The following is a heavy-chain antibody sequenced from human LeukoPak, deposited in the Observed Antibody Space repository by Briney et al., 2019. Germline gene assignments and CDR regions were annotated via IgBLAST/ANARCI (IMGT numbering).Heavy chain of an antibody. J-gene: IGHJ4*02. Sequence: SETLSLTCAVSGGSISSSNWWSWVRQPPGKGLEWIGEIYHSGSTNYNPSLKSRVTISVDKSKNHFSLRLGFVTAADTAVYYCAKQESHLAFDYWGQGTLVTVSS. CDR3: AKQESHLAFDY. V-gene: IGHV4-4*02. D-gene: IGHD1/OR15-1a*01. CDR1: GGSISSSNW. CDR2: IYHSGST.